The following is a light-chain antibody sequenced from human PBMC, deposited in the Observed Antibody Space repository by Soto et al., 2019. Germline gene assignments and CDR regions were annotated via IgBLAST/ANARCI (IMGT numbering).Light chain of an antibody. Sequence: QSVLTQAPSASASLGASVKLTCTLSSGHSTYTIAWHQQQPEKGPRYLMKVKSDGSHIKGDGIPDRFSGSSSGAERYLTISSLQPEDEADYYCQTWGTGTWVFGGGTKLTVL. J-gene: IGLJ3*02. V-gene: IGLV4-69*01. CDR1: SGHSTYT. CDR3: QTWGTGTWV. CDR2: VKSDGSH.